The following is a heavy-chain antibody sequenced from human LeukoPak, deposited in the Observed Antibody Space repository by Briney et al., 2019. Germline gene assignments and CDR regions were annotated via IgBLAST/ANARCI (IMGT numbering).Heavy chain of an antibody. V-gene: IGHV4-30-2*01. CDR1: DGSISSGGYS. D-gene: IGHD3-3*01. CDR3: ARGRVVIDYFDY. J-gene: IGHJ4*02. Sequence: ASQTLSLTCAVSDGSISSGGYSWSWIRQPPGKGLEWIGYIYHSGSTYYNPSLKSRVTISVDRSKNQFSLKLSSVTAADTAVYYCARGRVVIDYFDYWGQGTLVTVSS. CDR2: IYHSGST.